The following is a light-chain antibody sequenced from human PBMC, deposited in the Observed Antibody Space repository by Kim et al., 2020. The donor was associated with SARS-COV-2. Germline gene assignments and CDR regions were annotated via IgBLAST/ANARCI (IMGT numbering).Light chain of an antibody. CDR3: QQLNSYPRT. CDR1: QDISNH. V-gene: IGKV1-9*01. J-gene: IGKJ1*01. Sequence: SASVGDRVTISCRASQDISNHLAWYQKTPDRPPELLTYGASTLKTGVPSRFSASGSGTEFTLTIGGLQPEDFATYFCQQLNSYPRTFGQGTKMEIK. CDR2: GAS.